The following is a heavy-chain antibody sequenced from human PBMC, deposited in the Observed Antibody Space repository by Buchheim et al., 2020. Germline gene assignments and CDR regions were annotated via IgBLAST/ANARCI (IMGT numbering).Heavy chain of an antibody. Sequence: QVQLQESGPGLVKPSQTLSLTCTVSGGSISSGSYYWSWIRQPAGKGLEWIGRIYTSGSTNYNPSLKSRVTISLDTSKNPFFLKLSSVTAADTAVYYCAREVSNWFDPWGQGTL. V-gene: IGHV4-61*02. CDR1: GGSISSGSYY. CDR2: IYTSGST. J-gene: IGHJ5*02. CDR3: AREVSNWFDP.